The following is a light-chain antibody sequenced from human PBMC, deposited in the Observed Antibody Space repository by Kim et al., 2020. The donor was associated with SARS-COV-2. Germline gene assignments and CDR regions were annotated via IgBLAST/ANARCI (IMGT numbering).Light chain of an antibody. CDR1: TSNIGSNS. CDR2: SNN. CDR3: AAWDDSLTSPV. J-gene: IGLJ3*02. V-gene: IGLV1-44*01. Sequence: ELTQPPSASGTPGQRVNISCSGSTSNIGSNSVNWYQQLPGTAAKLLIYSNNQRPSGVPDRFSGAKSGTSASLAISGLQSEDEAYYYCAAWDDSLTSPVFGGGTELTVL.